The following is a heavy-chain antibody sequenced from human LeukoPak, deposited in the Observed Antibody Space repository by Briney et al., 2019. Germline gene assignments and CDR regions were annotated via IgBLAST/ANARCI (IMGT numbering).Heavy chain of an antibody. J-gene: IGHJ6*02. CDR1: GYTFTSYG. V-gene: IGHV1-69*04. Sequence: GASVKVSCKASGYTFTSYGISWVRQAPGQGLEWMGRIIPILGIANYAQKFQGRVTITADKSTSTAYMELSSLRSEDTAVYYCARENTAMARLYYYYGMDVWGQGTTVTVSS. CDR3: ARENTAMARLYYYYGMDV. D-gene: IGHD5-18*01. CDR2: IIPILGIA.